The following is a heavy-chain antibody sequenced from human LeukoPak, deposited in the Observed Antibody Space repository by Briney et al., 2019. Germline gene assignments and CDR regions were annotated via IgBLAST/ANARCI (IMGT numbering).Heavy chain of an antibody. CDR3: ARGSIGPRSWFDP. V-gene: IGHV3-66*01. J-gene: IGHJ5*02. CDR1: GFTVSTNY. D-gene: IGHD2-2*01. Sequence: GGSLRLSCAASGFTVSTNYMSWIRQAPGKGLEWVSVIFSNGNTYYADSVKGRFSISRDNSKNTLFLQMNSLRDEDTAVYYCARGSIGPRSWFDPWGQGTLVTVSS. CDR2: IFSNGNT.